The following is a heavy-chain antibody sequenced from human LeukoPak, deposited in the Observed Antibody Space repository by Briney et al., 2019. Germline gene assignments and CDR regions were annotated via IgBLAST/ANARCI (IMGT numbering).Heavy chain of an antibody. V-gene: IGHV3-33*01. CDR2: IWYDGSNK. J-gene: IGHJ6*02. D-gene: IGHD1-26*01. CDR3: ARDRATKAYYGMDV. Sequence: PGGSLRLSCAASGFTFSSYGMHWVRQAPGKGLEWVAVIWYDGSNKYYADSVKGRFTISRDNSKNTLYLQMNSLRAEDTAVYYCARDRATKAYYGMDVWGQGTTVTVSS. CDR1: GFTFSSYG.